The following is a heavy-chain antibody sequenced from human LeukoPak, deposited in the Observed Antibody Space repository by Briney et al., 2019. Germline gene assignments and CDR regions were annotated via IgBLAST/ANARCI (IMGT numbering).Heavy chain of an antibody. V-gene: IGHV3-48*04. CDR2: ISGSSSST. J-gene: IGHJ4*02. Sequence: PGGSLRLSCAASGFTFSTYSMNWVRQAPGRGLEWVSYISGSSSSTKYADSVKGRFTISRDNAKNTLYLQMNSLRAEDTAVYYCAKEGGPFSSGSYYHFDYWGQGTLVTVSS. CDR1: GFTFSTYS. D-gene: IGHD1-26*01. CDR3: AKEGGPFSSGSYYHFDY.